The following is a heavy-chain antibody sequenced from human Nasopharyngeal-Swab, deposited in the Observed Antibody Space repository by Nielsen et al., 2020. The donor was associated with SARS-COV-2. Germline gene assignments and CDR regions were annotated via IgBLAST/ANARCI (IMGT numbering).Heavy chain of an antibody. CDR3: ARLRDGYSNTGFDY. Sequence: KVSCKGSGYSFTTYWIAWVRQMPGKALEWLGTIYPRDSDTRYSPSFRGQVTISADKSITTAYLQWSSLKASDTATFYCARLRDGYSNTGFDYSGPGTVVIVSS. J-gene: IGHJ4*02. V-gene: IGHV5-51*01. D-gene: IGHD5-24*01. CDR2: IYPRDSDT. CDR1: GYSFTTYW.